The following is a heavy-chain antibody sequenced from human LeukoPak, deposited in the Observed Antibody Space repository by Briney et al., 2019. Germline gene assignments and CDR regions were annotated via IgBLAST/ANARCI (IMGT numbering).Heavy chain of an antibody. CDR3: ARGGAAADKVFDY. V-gene: IGHV3-23*01. J-gene: IGHJ4*02. D-gene: IGHD6-13*01. CDR2: ISGSGGST. CDR1: GFTFSSYA. Sequence: GGSLRLSCVASGFTFSSYAMSWVRQAPGKGLEWVSAISGSGGSTYHADSVKGRFTISRDNSKNTLYLQMNSLRAEDTAVYYCARGGAAADKVFDYWGQGTLVTVSS.